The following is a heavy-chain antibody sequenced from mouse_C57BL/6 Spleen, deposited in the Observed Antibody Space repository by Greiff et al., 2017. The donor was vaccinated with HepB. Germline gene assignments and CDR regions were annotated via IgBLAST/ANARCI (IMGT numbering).Heavy chain of an antibody. CDR2: ISYDGSN. CDR3: ARDNYYGSSYVPYYAMDY. J-gene: IGHJ4*01. D-gene: IGHD1-1*01. CDR1: GYSINSGYY. V-gene: IGHV3-6*01. Sequence: EVKLQESGPGLVKPSQSLSLTCSVTGYSINSGYYWNWIRQFPGNKQEWMGYISYDGSNNYNPSLKNRISIARDTSKNQFFLKLNSVTTEDTGTYYCARDNYYGSSYVPYYAMDYWGQGTSVTVSS.